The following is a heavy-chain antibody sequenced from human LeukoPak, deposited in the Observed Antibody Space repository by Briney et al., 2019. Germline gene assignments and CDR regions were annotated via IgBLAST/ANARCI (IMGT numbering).Heavy chain of an antibody. D-gene: IGHD3-9*01. CDR1: GGSISSYY. CDR3: ARQTEGHYDILTGYYMPGGFDY. V-gene: IGHV4-59*01. J-gene: IGHJ4*02. CDR2: IYYSGST. Sequence: SETLSLTCTVSGGSISSYYWSWIRQPPGKGLEWIGYIYYSGSTNYNPSLKSRVTISVDTSKNQFSLKLSSVTTADTAVYYCARQTEGHYDILTGYYMPGGFDYWGQGTLVTVSS.